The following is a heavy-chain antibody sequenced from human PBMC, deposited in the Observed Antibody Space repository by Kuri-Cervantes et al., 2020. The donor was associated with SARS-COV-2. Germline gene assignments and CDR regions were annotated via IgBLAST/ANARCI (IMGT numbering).Heavy chain of an antibody. CDR3: ARDTGDDFDY. Sequence: GESLKISCAASGFTFSSYAMHWVRQAPGKGLEWVSSISSSSSYIYYADSVKGRFTISRDNAKNSLYLQMNSLRAEDTAVYYCARDTGDDFDYWGQGTLVTVSS. CDR1: GFTFSSYA. J-gene: IGHJ4*02. V-gene: IGHV3-21*01. CDR2: ISSSSSYI. D-gene: IGHD3-10*01.